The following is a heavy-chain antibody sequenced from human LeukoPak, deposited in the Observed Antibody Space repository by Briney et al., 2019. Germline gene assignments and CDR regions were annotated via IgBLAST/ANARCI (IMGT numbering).Heavy chain of an antibody. Sequence: PGGSLRLSCAASGAAFSSYAFHWVRKAPGKGLEWVAILINDGSKKHYAHSGKGRFNISRDNSKNTLYLQMASLGTEDTAVYYCAKTGGCARIGCYRHFDYGGEGTLVTVSS. CDR2: LINDGSKK. CDR3: AKTGGCARIGCYRHFDY. CDR1: GAAFSSYA. D-gene: IGHD2-15*01. J-gene: IGHJ4*02. V-gene: IGHV3-30*04.